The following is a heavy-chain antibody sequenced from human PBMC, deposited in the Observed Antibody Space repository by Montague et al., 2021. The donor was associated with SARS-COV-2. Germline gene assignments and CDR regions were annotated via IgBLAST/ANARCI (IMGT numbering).Heavy chain of an antibody. D-gene: IGHD3-10*01. Sequence: SETLSLTCTVSTGSISSYYWSWVRQPPGKRLEWIGYIYYRGSTNYNPSLESRVTMSVDTAKNQFSLKLRSVTAADTAVYFCAREVLNNWFDPWGQGTLVIVSS. CDR2: IYYRGST. CDR1: TGSISSYY. J-gene: IGHJ5*02. V-gene: IGHV4-59*01. CDR3: AREVLNNWFDP.